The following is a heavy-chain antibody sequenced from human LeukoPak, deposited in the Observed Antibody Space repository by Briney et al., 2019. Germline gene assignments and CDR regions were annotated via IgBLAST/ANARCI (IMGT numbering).Heavy chain of an antibody. CDR2: IYYSGST. V-gene: IGHV4-59*01. Sequence: SETLSLTCTVSGGSISSYYWSWIRQPPGKGLEWIGYIYYSGSTNYNPSLKSRVTISVDTSKDQFSLKLSSVTAADTAVYCCARTDYGGNSDYFDYWGQGTLVTVSS. CDR1: GGSISSYY. CDR3: ARTDYGGNSDYFDY. J-gene: IGHJ4*02. D-gene: IGHD4-23*01.